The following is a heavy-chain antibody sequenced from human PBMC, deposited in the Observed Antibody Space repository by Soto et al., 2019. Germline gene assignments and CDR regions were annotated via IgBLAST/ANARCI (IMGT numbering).Heavy chain of an antibody. CDR1: GFTFSTYA. V-gene: IGHV3-23*01. D-gene: IGHD5-12*01. CDR3: AKALGGYEYAFDI. Sequence: GGSLRLSCAASGFTFSTYAMSWVRQAPGKGLEWVSGISGSGGSTYYTASVKGRFTIARDNSKNTLYLQMNSLRAEDTAVYHCAKALGGYEYAFDIWGLGTMVTVSS. J-gene: IGHJ3*02. CDR2: ISGSGGST.